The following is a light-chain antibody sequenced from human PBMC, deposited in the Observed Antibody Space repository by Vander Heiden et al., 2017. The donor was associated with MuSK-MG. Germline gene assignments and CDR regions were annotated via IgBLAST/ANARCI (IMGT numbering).Light chain of an antibody. V-gene: IGKV3-20*01. CDR1: QSVGSTF. CDR3: QQYVSSQKT. J-gene: IGKJ1*01. Sequence: EIVLTQSPGTLSLSPGERATLSCRASQSVGSTFLAWYQQKPGQAPRLLIYAASTRATGIPDRFSGSGSGTDFTLSISRLEPEDFAVYYCQQYVSSQKTFGQGTKVXIK. CDR2: AAS.